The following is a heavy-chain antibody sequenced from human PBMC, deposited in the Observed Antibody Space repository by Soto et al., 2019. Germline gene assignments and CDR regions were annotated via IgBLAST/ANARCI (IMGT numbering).Heavy chain of an antibody. CDR2: IFHSGST. CDR3: VRGGIAGHWFDP. CDR1: RAFINSGGFY. V-gene: IGHV4-31*03. Sequence: QVQLQESGPGLVKPSQTLSLSCSVSRAFINSGGFYYSWIRQPPGKGLEWLGYIFHSGSTLYNPSPXGXXTLPADTSRNQLSLSLTSVTAAATAVYYCVRGGIAGHWFDPWGQGILVTVSS. J-gene: IGHJ5*02. D-gene: IGHD2-15*01.